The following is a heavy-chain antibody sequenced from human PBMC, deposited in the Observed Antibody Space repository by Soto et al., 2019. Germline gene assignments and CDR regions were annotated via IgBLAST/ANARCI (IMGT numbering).Heavy chain of an antibody. CDR2: ISSSGGAI. V-gene: IGHV3-11*01. Sequence: QVQLVESGGGLVKPGGSLRLSCAASGFTFSDYYMGWIRQAPRKGLEWASYISSSGGAIYYADSVKGRFAISRDNAKNSLYLQMNSLRAEDTAVYYCARDRYGDKAFDYWGQGPLVTVSS. CDR1: GFTFSDYY. D-gene: IGHD4-17*01. CDR3: ARDRYGDKAFDY. J-gene: IGHJ4*02.